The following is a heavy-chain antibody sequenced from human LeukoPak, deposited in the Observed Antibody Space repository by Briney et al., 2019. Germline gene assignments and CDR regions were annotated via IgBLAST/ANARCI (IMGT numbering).Heavy chain of an antibody. V-gene: IGHV1-8*01. Sequence: AASVKVSCKASGYTFTSYDINWVRQATGQGLEWMGWMNPNSGNTGYAQKFQGRVTMTRNTSISTAYMELSSLRSEDTAVYYCARGARVVVPAAPYHFDYWGQGTLVTVSS. CDR1: GYTFTSYD. D-gene: IGHD2-2*01. J-gene: IGHJ4*02. CDR2: MNPNSGNT. CDR3: ARGARVVVPAAPYHFDY.